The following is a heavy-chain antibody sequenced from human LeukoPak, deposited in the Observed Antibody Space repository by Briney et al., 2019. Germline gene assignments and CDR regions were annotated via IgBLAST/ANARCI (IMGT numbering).Heavy chain of an antibody. D-gene: IGHD3-9*01. CDR2: ISGSGGST. V-gene: IGHV3-23*01. J-gene: IGHJ4*02. CDR3: AKGTTARIENYDILTGYYTAFGPDY. Sequence: GGSLRLSCAASGFTFSSYAMSWVRQAPGKGLEWVSAISGSGGSTYYADSVEGRFTISRDNSKNTLYLQMNSLRAEDTAVYYCAKGTTARIENYDILTGYYTAFGPDYWGQGTLVTVSS. CDR1: GFTFSSYA.